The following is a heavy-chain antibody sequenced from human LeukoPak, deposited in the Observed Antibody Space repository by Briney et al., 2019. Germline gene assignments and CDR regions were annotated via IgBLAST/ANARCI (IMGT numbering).Heavy chain of an antibody. CDR2: INPNSGGT. CDR1: GYTFTGYY. D-gene: IGHD6-13*01. V-gene: IGHV1-2*02. J-gene: IGHJ4*02. Sequence: ASVKVSCKASGYTFTGYYMHWVRQAPGQGLEWMGWINPNSGGTNYAQKFQGRVTMTRHTSISTAYMELSRLRSDDTAVYYCARPFYSSSWYSFDYWGQGTLVTVSS. CDR3: ARPFYSSSWYSFDY.